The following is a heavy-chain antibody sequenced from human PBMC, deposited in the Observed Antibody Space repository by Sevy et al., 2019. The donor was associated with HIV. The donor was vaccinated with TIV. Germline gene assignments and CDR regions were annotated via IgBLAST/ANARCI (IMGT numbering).Heavy chain of an antibody. CDR3: ARSHTPRYCSGGSCYSVAYYFDY. J-gene: IGHJ4*02. D-gene: IGHD2-15*01. CDR2: IYYSGST. CDR1: GGSISSYY. V-gene: IGHV4-59*01. Sequence: SETLSLTCTVSGGSISSYYWSWIRQPPGKGLEWIGYIYYSGSTNYNPSLKSRVTISVDTSKNQFSLKLSSVTAADTAVYYCARSHTPRYCSGGSCYSVAYYFDYWGQGTLVTVSS.